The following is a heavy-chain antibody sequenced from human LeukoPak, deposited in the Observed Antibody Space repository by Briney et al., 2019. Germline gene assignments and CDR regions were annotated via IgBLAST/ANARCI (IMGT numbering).Heavy chain of an antibody. J-gene: IGHJ6*02. D-gene: IGHD5-18*01. Sequence: HSETLSLTCTVSGGSISSYYWGWIRQPPGKGLEWIGYIYYSGSTNYNPSLKSRVTISVDTSKNQFSLKLSSVTAADTAVYYCARGPHGYSYGPYYYGMDVWGQGTTVTVSS. CDR1: GGSISSYY. V-gene: IGHV4-59*01. CDR3: ARGPHGYSYGPYYYGMDV. CDR2: IYYSGST.